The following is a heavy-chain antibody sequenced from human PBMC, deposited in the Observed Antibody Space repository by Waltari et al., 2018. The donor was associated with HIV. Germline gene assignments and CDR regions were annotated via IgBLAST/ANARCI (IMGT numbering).Heavy chain of an antibody. J-gene: IGHJ4*02. CDR1: GFTFSSYE. Sequence: EVQLVESGGGLVQPGGSLRLPCAASGFTFSSYEMNWVRQAPGKGLEWVSYISSSGGTIYYADAVKGRFTISRDNAKRTLYLQMNSLRAEDTAVYYCAREKAVVADYWGQGTLVTVSS. D-gene: IGHD2-15*01. CDR3: AREKAVVADY. CDR2: ISSSGGTI. V-gene: IGHV3-48*03.